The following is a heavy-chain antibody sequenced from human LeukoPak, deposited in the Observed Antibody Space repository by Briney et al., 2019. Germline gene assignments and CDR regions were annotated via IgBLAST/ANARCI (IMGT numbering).Heavy chain of an antibody. D-gene: IGHD2-15*01. CDR3: ARRGYCSGGSCEGAFDY. CDR1: GGSVNYHY. Sequence: SETLSLTCSVSGGSVNYHYWTWIRQIPEKGLQWIGYILYSGVTKYNPSLGGRVSMSIDTSTNRFSLELTSVTPEDTAVYYCARRGYCSGGSCEGAFDYWGQGTLVTVSS. J-gene: IGHJ4*02. V-gene: IGHV4-59*02. CDR2: ILYSGVT.